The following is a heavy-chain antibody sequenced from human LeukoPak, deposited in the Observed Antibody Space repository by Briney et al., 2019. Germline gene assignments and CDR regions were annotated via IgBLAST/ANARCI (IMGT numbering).Heavy chain of an antibody. V-gene: IGHV4-59*01. CDR1: GGSISSYY. J-gene: IGHJ6*03. CDR3: ARDERSRYYYMDV. Sequence: PSETLSLTCTVSGGSISSYYWSWIRQPPGKGLEWIGYIHYSGSTKYNPSLKSRVTISVDTSKNQFSLKLSSVTAADTAVYYCARDERSRYYYMDVWGKGTTVTVSS. CDR2: IHYSGST.